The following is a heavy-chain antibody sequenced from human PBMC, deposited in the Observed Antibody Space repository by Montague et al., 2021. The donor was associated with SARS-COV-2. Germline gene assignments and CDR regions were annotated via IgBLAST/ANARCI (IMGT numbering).Heavy chain of an antibody. J-gene: IGHJ5*02. D-gene: IGHD3-16*02. CDR2: INHSGST. Sequence: SETLSLTCAVYGGSFSGYYWSWIRQPPGKGLEWIGEINHSGSTNYNPSLKSRVTISVDTSKNQFSLKLSSLTAADTAVYYCARGYVYVWGSYRYLHWFDPWGQGTLVTVSS. V-gene: IGHV4-34*01. CDR3: ARGYVYVWGSYRYLHWFDP. CDR1: GGSFSGYY.